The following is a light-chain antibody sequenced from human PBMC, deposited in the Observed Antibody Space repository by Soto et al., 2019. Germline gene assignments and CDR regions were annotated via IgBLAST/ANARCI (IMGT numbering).Light chain of an antibody. CDR1: SSKIGAGYD. V-gene: IGLV1-40*01. J-gene: IGLJ2*01. CDR2: GNS. Sequence: QPVLTQPPSVSGAPGQRVTISYTGSSSKIGAGYDVHWYQQLPGTAPKLLIYGNSNRPSGVPDRFSGSKSGTSASLAITGLQAEDEADYYCHSYDSSLSAVVFGGGTKLTVL. CDR3: HSYDSSLSAVV.